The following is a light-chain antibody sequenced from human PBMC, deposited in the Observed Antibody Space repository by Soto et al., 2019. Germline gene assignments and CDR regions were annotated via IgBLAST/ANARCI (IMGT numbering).Light chain of an antibody. V-gene: IGLV3-21*02. J-gene: IGLJ1*01. Sequence: SSELSQPPSVSAAPGQTADITCGGDNIGSKSVHWYQRKAGQAPVLVVFDDNARPSGVPERFSGSKSGNTATLTISRVETGDEADYHCHVWDSSSGQHVFGSGTKVTVL. CDR3: HVWDSSSGQHV. CDR2: DDN. CDR1: NIGSKS.